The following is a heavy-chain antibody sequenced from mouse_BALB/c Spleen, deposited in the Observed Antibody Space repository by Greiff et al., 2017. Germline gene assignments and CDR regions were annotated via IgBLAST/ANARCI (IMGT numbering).Heavy chain of an antibody. Sequence: EVQLVESGGGLVQPGGSLRLSCATSGFTFTDYYMIWVRQPPGKALEWLGFIRNKANGYTTEYSASVKGRFTISRDNSQSILYLQMNTLRAEDSATYYCARSYYGNWFAYWGQGTLVTVSA. J-gene: IGHJ3*01. D-gene: IGHD2-10*01. CDR3: ARSYYGNWFAY. CDR2: IRNKANGYTT. CDR1: GFTFTDYY. V-gene: IGHV7-3*02.